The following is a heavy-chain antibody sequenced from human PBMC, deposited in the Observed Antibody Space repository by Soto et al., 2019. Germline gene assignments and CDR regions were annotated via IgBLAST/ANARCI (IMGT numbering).Heavy chain of an antibody. Sequence: LRLSCAASGFTFYNHWMHCVRQAPGKGLVWVSRINSDGSNTNYADSVRGRFTISRDNAKNTVYLQVNTLRVEDTAVYFCARGAQFQYYMDVLGKGTAVTVSS. V-gene: IGHV3-74*01. J-gene: IGHJ6*03. D-gene: IGHD4-4*01. CDR2: INSDGSNT. CDR1: GFTFYNHW. CDR3: ARGAQFQYYMDV.